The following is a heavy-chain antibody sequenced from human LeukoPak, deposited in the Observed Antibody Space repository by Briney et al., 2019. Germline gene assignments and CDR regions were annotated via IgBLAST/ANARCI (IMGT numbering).Heavy chain of an antibody. V-gene: IGHV4-39*01. CDR3: ARVLNTGTGGRGWFGL. J-gene: IGHJ5*02. Sequence: SETLSLTCTVSGGSLSGGSDFWGGVRQPPGKGLEWIGSSTFYNPSLKSRVSISVDPSKNQFSLRLNSVTAADTAVYFCARVLNTGTGGRGWFGLWGQGTLVIVFS. CDR1: GGSLSGGSDF. CDR2: ST. D-gene: IGHD1/OR15-1a*01.